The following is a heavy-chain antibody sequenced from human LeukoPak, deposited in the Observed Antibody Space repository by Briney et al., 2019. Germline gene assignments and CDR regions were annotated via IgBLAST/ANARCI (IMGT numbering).Heavy chain of an antibody. CDR2: IWYDGSNK. CDR1: GFTFSSYG. J-gene: IGHJ4*02. CDR3: ASGTIVGARGADN. V-gene: IGHV3-33*03. D-gene: IGHD1-26*01. Sequence: GGSLRLSCAASGFTFSSYGMHWVRQAPGKGLEWVAVIWYDGSNKYYADSVKGRFTISRDNVKESLYLHMNSLRAEDTAVYYCASGTIVGARGADNWGQGTLVTVSS.